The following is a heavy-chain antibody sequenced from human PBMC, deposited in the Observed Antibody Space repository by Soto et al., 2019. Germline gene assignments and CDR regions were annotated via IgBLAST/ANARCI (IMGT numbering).Heavy chain of an antibody. CDR1: GYTFSTYA. J-gene: IGHJ2*01. CDR3: ARAPSWWYFDR. V-gene: IGHV1-3*01. CDR2: INAGNGNT. Sequence: GASVKVSCKASGYTFSTYAMHWVRQAPGQRLEWMGWINAGNGNTKYSQKFQGRVTITRDTSASTAYMELSSLRSEDTAVDYCARAPSWWYFDRWGRRTLVTVSS.